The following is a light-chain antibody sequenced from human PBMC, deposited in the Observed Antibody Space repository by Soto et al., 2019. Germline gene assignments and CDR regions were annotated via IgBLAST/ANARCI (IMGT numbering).Light chain of an antibody. J-gene: IGKJ4*01. CDR2: KAS. CDR3: QQYKTFPLT. V-gene: IGKV1-5*03. Sequence: DIQMTQSPSTLSASVGDRATITCRASQSISNWLAWYQQKPGKAPKFLIYKASSLDSGVPSRLSGSGSGTEFTLTISSLQPDDVAAYYWQQYKTFPLTFGGGTKVEI. CDR1: QSISNW.